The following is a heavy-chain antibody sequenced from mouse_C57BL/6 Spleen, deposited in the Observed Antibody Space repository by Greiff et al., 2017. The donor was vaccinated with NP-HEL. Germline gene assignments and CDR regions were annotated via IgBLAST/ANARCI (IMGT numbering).Heavy chain of an antibody. Sequence: QVQLQQPGAELVRPGTSVKLSCKASGYTFTSYWMHWVKQRPGQGLEWIGVIDPSDSYTNYNQKFKGKATLTVDTSSSTAYMQRSSLTSEASAVYYCARTYGSSYFDYWGQGTTLTVSS. CDR2: IDPSDSYT. CDR1: GYTFTSYW. J-gene: IGHJ2*01. CDR3: ARTYGSSYFDY. D-gene: IGHD1-1*01. V-gene: IGHV1-59*01.